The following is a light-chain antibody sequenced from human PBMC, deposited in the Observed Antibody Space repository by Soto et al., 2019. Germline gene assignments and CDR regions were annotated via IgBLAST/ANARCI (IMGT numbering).Light chain of an antibody. Sequence: EIVLTQSPATLSLSPGERATLSCRASQSVSSYLLWYQQKPGQAPRLLIYDASNRATGIPARFSGSGSGTDFTLTISSLEPEDFGVYYCQQRSNWPPVTFGQGTRLEIK. CDR2: DAS. CDR1: QSVSSY. V-gene: IGKV3-11*01. CDR3: QQRSNWPPVT. J-gene: IGKJ5*01.